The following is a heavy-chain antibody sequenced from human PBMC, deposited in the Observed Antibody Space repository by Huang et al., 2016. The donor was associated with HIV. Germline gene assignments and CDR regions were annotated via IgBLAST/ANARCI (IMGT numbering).Heavy chain of an antibody. Sequence: QVQLVESGGGVVQPGGSLRLSCAASGFTFSSYGMHWVRQAPGKGLEWVAFIHYDGSNRYYADSVKGRFTISRDNSKNTLYLQMNSLRAEDTAVYFCAKFGSSGYLRRYSFDYWGQGTLVTVSS. V-gene: IGHV3-30*02. D-gene: IGHD3-22*01. CDR3: AKFGSSGYLRRYSFDY. CDR2: IHYDGSNR. J-gene: IGHJ4*02. CDR1: GFTFSSYG.